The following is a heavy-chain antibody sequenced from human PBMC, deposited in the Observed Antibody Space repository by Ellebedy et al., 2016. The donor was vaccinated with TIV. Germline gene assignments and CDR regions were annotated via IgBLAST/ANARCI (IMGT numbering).Heavy chain of an antibody. D-gene: IGHD3-10*01. V-gene: IGHV1-2*02. CDR3: TRGPSGGYFDY. CDR2: INPNNGGA. Sequence: AASVKVSCKASGYTFTGYYIHWIRQAPGQEFEWMGWINPNNGGANYAQKFQDRDTMTRDTTISTVYMDLSKLTTDDTAAYYCTRGPSGGYFDYWGQGTLVPVSS. CDR1: GYTFTGYY. J-gene: IGHJ4*02.